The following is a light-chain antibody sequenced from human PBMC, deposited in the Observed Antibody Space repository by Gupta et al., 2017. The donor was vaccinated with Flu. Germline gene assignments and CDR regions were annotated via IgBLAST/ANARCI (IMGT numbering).Light chain of an antibody. CDR3: QQYNNWPWT. CDR1: QSVSSN. J-gene: IGKJ1*01. V-gene: IGKV3-15*01. Sequence: EIVITPSPATLSVSPGERATLSCRASQSVSSNLAWYQLKPGQAPRLLIYGASTRATGIPAGFSGSGSGTEFTLTISSLQSEDFAVYYCQQYNNWPWTFGQGTKVEIK. CDR2: GAS.